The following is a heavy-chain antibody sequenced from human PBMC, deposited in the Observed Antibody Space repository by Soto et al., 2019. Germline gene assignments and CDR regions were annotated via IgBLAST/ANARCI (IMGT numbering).Heavy chain of an antibody. J-gene: IGHJ6*02. Sequence: TGGSLRLSCAASGFTFSDYYMSWIRQAPGKGLEWVSYISSSGSTIYYADSVKGRFTISRDNAKNSLYLQMNSLRAEDTAVYYCARTRGDSSGYYPYYYYYYGMDVWGQGTTVTVSS. CDR2: ISSSGSTI. CDR1: GFTFSDYY. V-gene: IGHV3-11*01. D-gene: IGHD3-22*01. CDR3: ARTRGDSSGYYPYYYYYYGMDV.